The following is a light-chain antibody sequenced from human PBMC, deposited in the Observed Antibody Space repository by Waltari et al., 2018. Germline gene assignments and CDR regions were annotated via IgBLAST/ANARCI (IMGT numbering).Light chain of an antibody. Sequence: EIVLTQYPATLSLSPGGTATLSCRASQSVSRYLAWYQQRPGQAPTLLVYHASKRAAGIPARFSGSGSETDFTLTISSLEPEDFAVYYCQQFSLRPQTFGPGTKLE. CDR1: QSVSRY. V-gene: IGKV3-11*01. CDR2: HAS. J-gene: IGKJ1*01. CDR3: QQFSLRPQT.